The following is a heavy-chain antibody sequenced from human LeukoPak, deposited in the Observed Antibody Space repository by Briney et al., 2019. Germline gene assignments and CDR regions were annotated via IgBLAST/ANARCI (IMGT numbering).Heavy chain of an antibody. CDR1: GGSISTSRYY. Sequence: PSETLSLTCTVSGGSISTSRYYWGWIRQPPGKGLEWIGSMHYSGSTNYNPSLKSRVTISVDKSKNQFSLKPSSVTAADTAVYYCARSNDFWSGFDYWGQGTLVTVSS. CDR2: MHYSGST. V-gene: IGHV4-39*07. J-gene: IGHJ4*02. CDR3: ARSNDFWSGFDY. D-gene: IGHD3-3*01.